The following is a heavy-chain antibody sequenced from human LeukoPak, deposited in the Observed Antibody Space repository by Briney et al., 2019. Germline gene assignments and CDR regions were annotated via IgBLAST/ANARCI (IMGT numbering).Heavy chain of an antibody. CDR1: GFTFSSYG. CDR3: AKGGSSSWHFDY. CDR2: IRYDGSNK. D-gene: IGHD6-13*01. J-gene: IGHJ4*02. Sequence: PGGSLRLSCAASGFTFSSYGMHWVRQAPGKGLEWVAFIRYDGSNKYYADSVKGRFTISRDNSKNTLYLQMNSLRAEDMAVYYCAKGGSSSWHFDYWGQGTLVTVSS. V-gene: IGHV3-30*02.